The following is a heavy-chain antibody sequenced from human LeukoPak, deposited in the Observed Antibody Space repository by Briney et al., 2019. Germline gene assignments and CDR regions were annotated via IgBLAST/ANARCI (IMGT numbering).Heavy chain of an antibody. V-gene: IGHV4-39*07. CDR3: ARDIKFGYSGHTSRYFDY. J-gene: IGHJ4*02. D-gene: IGHD5-12*01. CDR1: GGSISSSSYY. Sequence: SETLSLTCTVSGGSISSSSYYWGWIRQPPGKGLEWIGSIYYSGSTYYNPSLKSRVTISVDTSKNQFSLKLSSVTAADTAVYYCARDIKFGYSGHTSRYFDYWGQGTLVTVSS. CDR2: IYYSGST.